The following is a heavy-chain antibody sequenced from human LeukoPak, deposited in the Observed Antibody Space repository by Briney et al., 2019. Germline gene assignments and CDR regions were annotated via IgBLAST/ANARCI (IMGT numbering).Heavy chain of an antibody. CDR2: IYYSGST. CDR3: ARGPYYYDSSGYYYVAFDI. CDR1: GGSISSYY. D-gene: IGHD3-22*01. Sequence: SETLSLTCTVSGGSISSYYWSWIRQPPGKGLEWIGYIYYSGSTNYNPSLKSRVTISVDTSKNQFSLKLSSVTAADTAVYYSARGPYYYDSSGYYYVAFDIWGQGTMVTVSS. V-gene: IGHV4-59*01. J-gene: IGHJ3*02.